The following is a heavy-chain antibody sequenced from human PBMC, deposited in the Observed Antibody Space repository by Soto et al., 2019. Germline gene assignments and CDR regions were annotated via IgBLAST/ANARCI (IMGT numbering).Heavy chain of an antibody. D-gene: IGHD6-13*01. CDR1: GFSLSTTGVG. V-gene: IGHV2-5*01. Sequence: QITLKESGPTLVKPTQTLTLTCTLSGFSLSTTGVGVGWIRQPPGKALEWLAVIHWNDDKSYSPSLKNKITITKDTSKNPVVLIMTNMDPVDTATYYCAHNVYRSTWYLTFDYWGQGTLVTVSS. J-gene: IGHJ4*02. CDR3: AHNVYRSTWYLTFDY. CDR2: IHWNDDK.